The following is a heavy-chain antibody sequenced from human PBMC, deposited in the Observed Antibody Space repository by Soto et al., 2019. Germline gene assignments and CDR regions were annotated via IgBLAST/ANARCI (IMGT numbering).Heavy chain of an antibody. J-gene: IGHJ4*02. Sequence: QITLKESGPTLVKPTQTLTLTCTFSGFSLSTTAEGVGWIRQPPGKALEWLALIYWDDDERYSPSLKSRLTRPKDTSKNQVVLTMTNVDPVDTATYYSAHGSCSSADCYPNPYLDYWGQGILVTVSS. D-gene: IGHD2-2*01. CDR3: AHGSCSSADCYPNPYLDY. CDR2: IYWDDDE. CDR1: GFSLSTTAEG. V-gene: IGHV2-5*02.